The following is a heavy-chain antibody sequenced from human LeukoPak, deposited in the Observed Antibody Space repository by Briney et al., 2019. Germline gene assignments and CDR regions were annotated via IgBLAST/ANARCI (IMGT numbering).Heavy chain of an antibody. CDR3: AWRIAAAAAPYYFDY. CDR1: GFTFSSYW. Sequence: GSLRLSCAASGFTFSSYWMHWVRPAPGKGLLWVSRINSDGSSTSYADSVKGRFTISRDNAKNTLYLQMNSLRAEDTAVYYCAWRIAAAAAPYYFDYWGQGTLVTVSS. D-gene: IGHD6-13*01. V-gene: IGHV3-74*01. CDR2: INSDGSST. J-gene: IGHJ4*02.